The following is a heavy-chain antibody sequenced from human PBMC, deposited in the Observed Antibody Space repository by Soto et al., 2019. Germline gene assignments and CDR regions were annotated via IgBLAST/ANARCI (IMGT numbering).Heavy chain of an antibody. CDR1: GFTFSDYG. CDR2: VNNAGTNT. V-gene: IGHV3-23*01. CDR3: ASDTGCSDEMFDY. D-gene: IGHD5-18*01. J-gene: IGHJ4*02. Sequence: GGSLRLSCVASGFTFSDYGMSWVRQAPGKGPDWVSTVNNAGTNTHYADSVKGRFNISRDNSKTTLYLQMNNLRVDDTAIYYCASDTGCSDEMFDYWGQGTQVTVSS.